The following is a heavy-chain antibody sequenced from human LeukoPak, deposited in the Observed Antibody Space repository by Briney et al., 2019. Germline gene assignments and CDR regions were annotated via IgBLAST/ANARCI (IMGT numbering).Heavy chain of an antibody. J-gene: IGHJ4*02. CDR2: IHSDGSST. Sequence: GGSLRLSCAASGFNFSSYWMHWVRQAPGKGLVWVSRIHSDGSSTSYADSVRGRFTISRDDSKSTLYLQMNSLRAEDTAVYYCARSGWPYYFDYWGQGTLVTVSS. CDR1: GFNFSSYW. D-gene: IGHD3-22*01. CDR3: ARSGWPYYFDY. V-gene: IGHV3-74*01.